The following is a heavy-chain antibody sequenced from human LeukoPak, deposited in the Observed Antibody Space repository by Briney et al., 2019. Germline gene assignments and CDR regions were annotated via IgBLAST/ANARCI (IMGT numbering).Heavy chain of an antibody. Sequence: SETLSLTCTVSGGSISSYYWSWIRQPPGKGLEWIGYVYSSGSTNYNPSLKSRVTISVDTSKNQVSLKLSSVTAADTAVYYCARDRGSLFYAFDIWGQGTMVTVSS. J-gene: IGHJ3*02. CDR3: ARDRGSLFYAFDI. CDR2: VYSSGST. V-gene: IGHV4-4*08. D-gene: IGHD3-10*01. CDR1: GGSISSYY.